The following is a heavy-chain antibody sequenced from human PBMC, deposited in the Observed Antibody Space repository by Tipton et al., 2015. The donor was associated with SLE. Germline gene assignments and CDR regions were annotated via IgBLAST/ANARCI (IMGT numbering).Heavy chain of an antibody. D-gene: IGHD1-7*01. CDR1: GGSINSGGYY. CDR3: ARVGITGTTWDWYFDL. J-gene: IGHJ2*01. V-gene: IGHV4-31*11. CDR2: IYYSGNT. Sequence: TLSLTCAVSGGSINSGGYYWSWIRQHPGKGLEWIGYIYYSGNTYYNPSLKSRITISVDTSTNQFSLKLSSVTAADTAVYYCARVGITGTTWDWYFDLWGRGTLVTVSS.